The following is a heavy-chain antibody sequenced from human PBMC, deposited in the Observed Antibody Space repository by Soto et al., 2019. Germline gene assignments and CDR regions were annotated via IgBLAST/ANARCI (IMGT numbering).Heavy chain of an antibody. D-gene: IGHD5-12*01. CDR3: AKGRKGGVATKFDY. Sequence: EVQLLESGGGLVQPGGSLRLSCAASGFTFSSYAMSWVRQAPGKGLEWVSAISGSGGGTYYADSVKGRFTNSRDNSRSTLYLQMNSLRAEDTAVYYCAKGRKGGVATKFDYWGQGTLVTVSS. V-gene: IGHV3-23*01. CDR1: GFTFSSYA. CDR2: ISGSGGGT. J-gene: IGHJ4*02.